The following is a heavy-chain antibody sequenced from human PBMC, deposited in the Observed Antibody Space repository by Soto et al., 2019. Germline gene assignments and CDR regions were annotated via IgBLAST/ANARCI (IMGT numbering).Heavy chain of an antibody. CDR3: TTETRLFGVAPYVY. CDR2: IKSKTDGGTT. J-gene: IGHJ4*02. CDR1: GFTFSNAC. Sequence: PGGSLRLSCAASGFTFSNACMSWVRQAPGKGLEWVGRIKSKTDGGTTDYAAPVKGRFTISRDDSKNTLYLQMNSLKTEDTAVYYCTTETRLFGVAPYVYWGQGTLVTVSS. D-gene: IGHD3-3*01. V-gene: IGHV3-15*01.